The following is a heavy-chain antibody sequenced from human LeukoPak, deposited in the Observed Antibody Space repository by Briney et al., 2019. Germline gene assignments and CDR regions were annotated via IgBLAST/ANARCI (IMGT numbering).Heavy chain of an antibody. J-gene: IGHJ4*02. CDR2: IYPGDSDT. Sequence: GESLKISCKGSGYSFPSYWIGWVRQMPREGLGWMGIIYPGDSDTRYSPSFQGQVTISADKSIRTAYLQWSSLKASDTAMYYCARLGSGLIDYWGQGTLVTVSS. V-gene: IGHV5-51*01. D-gene: IGHD6-19*01. CDR3: ARLGSGLIDY. CDR1: GYSFPSYW.